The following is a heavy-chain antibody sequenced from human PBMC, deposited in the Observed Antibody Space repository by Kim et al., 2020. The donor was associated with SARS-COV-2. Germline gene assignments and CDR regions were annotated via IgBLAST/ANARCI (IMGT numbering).Heavy chain of an antibody. Sequence: IYAQKFQGRVTMTEDTSTDTAYMELSSLRSEDTAVYYCATEGATRDAFDIWGQGTMVTVSS. D-gene: IGHD1-26*01. V-gene: IGHV1-24*01. J-gene: IGHJ3*02. CDR3: ATEGATRDAFDI.